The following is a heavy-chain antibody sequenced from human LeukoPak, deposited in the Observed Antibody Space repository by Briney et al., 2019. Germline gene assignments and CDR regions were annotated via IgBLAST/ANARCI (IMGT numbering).Heavy chain of an antibody. V-gene: IGHV4-34*01. CDR3: ARHPGYCSGGSCYGNYFDY. D-gene: IGHD2-15*01. CDR2: IDHTGST. Sequence: SETLSLTCAVYGGSFSGYYWSWIRQPPGKGLEWIGEIDHTGSTHYNPSLKSRVTMSVDASKNQFSLKLTFVTAADTAVYYCARHPGYCSGGSCYGNYFDYWGQGTLVTVSS. CDR1: GGSFSGYY. J-gene: IGHJ4*02.